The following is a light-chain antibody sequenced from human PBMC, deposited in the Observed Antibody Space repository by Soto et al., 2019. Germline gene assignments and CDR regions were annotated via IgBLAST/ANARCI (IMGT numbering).Light chain of an antibody. J-gene: IGLJ1*01. CDR1: SSNIGVNY. CDR3: ATWDTILNVFV. CDR2: ENN. Sequence: QSVLTQPPSASGTPGQKITISCSGTSSNIGVNYVYWYQHLPGTAPKVLVYENNRRPSGVPDRFSGSKSGTSASLAISGLQSEDEAHYFCATWDTILNVFVFGTRTKVTGL. V-gene: IGLV1-47*01.